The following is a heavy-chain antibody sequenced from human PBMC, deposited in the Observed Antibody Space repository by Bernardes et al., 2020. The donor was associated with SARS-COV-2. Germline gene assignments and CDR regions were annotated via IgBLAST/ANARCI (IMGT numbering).Heavy chain of an antibody. Sequence: SETLSLTCAVYGGSFSGYYWSWIRQPPGKGLEWIGEINHSGSTNYNPSLKSRVTISVDTSKNQFSLKLSSVTAVDTAVYYCARDPWDNYVAFDYWGQGTLVTVSS. CDR2: INHSGST. CDR1: GGSFSGYY. CDR3: ARDPWDNYVAFDY. V-gene: IGHV4-34*01. J-gene: IGHJ4*02. D-gene: IGHD4-4*01.